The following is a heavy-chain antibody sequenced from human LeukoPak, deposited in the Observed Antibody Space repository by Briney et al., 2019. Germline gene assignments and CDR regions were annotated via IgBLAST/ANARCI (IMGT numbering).Heavy chain of an antibody. V-gene: IGHV4-31*03. Sequence: PSQTLSLTCTVSGGSISSGGYYWSWIRQHPGQGLEWIEHIYYRGNAYHNPSLKSRVSISGDTSKNQFSLKLSSVTAAVTDVYYWARDSGSYPNYFVYWGQGTLVTVSS. CDR2: IYYRGNA. CDR3: ARDSGSYPNYFVY. CDR1: GGSISSGGYY. D-gene: IGHD1-26*01. J-gene: IGHJ4*02.